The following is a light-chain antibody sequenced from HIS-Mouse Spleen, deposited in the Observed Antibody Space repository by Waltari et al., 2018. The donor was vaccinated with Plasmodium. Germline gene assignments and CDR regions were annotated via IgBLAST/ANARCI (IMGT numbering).Light chain of an antibody. V-gene: IGLV3-10*01. CDR3: YSTDSSGNHRV. CDR1: ALPKKY. Sequence: SYELTQPPSVSVSPGHTARITCPGNALPKKYASWYQQKSGQAPVLVIYEDRKRPSGIPERFSGSSSGTMATLTISGAQVEDEADYYCYSTDSSGNHRVFGGGTKLTVL. J-gene: IGLJ3*02. CDR2: EDR.